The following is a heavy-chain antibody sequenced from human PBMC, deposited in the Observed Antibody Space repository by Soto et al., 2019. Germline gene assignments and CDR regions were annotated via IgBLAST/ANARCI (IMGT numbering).Heavy chain of an antibody. V-gene: IGHV3-30*18. Sequence: QVQLVESGGGVVQPGRSLRLSCAASGFTFSSYGMHWVRQAPGKGLEWVAVISYDGSNKYYADSVKGRFTISRDNSKNTLYLQMNSLRAEDTAVYYGAKGDSGSYSWGQGTLVTVSS. D-gene: IGHD1-26*01. CDR2: ISYDGSNK. CDR1: GFTFSSYG. J-gene: IGHJ5*02. CDR3: AKGDSGSYS.